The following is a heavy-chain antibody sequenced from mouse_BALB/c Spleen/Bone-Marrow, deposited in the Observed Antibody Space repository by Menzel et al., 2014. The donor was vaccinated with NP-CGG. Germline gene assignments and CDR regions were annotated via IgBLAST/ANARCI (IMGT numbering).Heavy chain of an antibody. CDR1: GFTFSDYY. CDR3: ANYYGSTWFAY. V-gene: IGHV5-4*02. CDR2: ISDGDSYT. D-gene: IGHD1-1*01. J-gene: IGHJ3*01. Sequence: VQLKQSGGGLVKPGGSLKLSCAASGFTFSDYYMYWVRQTPEERLEWVATISDGDSYTYYPDSVKGRFTISRDNAKNNLYLQMSSLKSEDTAMYYCANYYGSTWFAYWGQGTLVTVSA.